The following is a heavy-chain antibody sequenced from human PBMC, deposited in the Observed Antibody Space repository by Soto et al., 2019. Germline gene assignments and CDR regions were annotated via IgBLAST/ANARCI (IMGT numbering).Heavy chain of an antibody. CDR1: GYTFTSYY. CDR2: INPSGGST. D-gene: IGHD3-22*01. V-gene: IGHV1-46*01. J-gene: IGHJ2*01. CDR3: ARVHAYYYDSSGHWYLDL. Sequence: ASVKVSCKASGYTFTSYYMHWVRQAPGQGLEWMGIINPSGGSTSYAQKFQGRVTMTRDTSTSTVYMELSSLRSEDTAVYYCARVHAYYYDSSGHWYLDLWGRGTLVTVSS.